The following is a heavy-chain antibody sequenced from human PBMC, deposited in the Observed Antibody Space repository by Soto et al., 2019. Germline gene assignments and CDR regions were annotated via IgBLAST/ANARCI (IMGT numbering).Heavy chain of an antibody. V-gene: IGHV3-9*01. CDR1: GFTFDDYA. D-gene: IGHD3-16*02. J-gene: IGHJ4*02. CDR2: ISWNSGSI. CDR3: AKDPARLGELSLYLDY. Sequence: EVQLVESGGGLVQPGRSLRLSCAASGFTFDDYAMHWVRQAPGKGLEWVSGISWNSGSIGYADSVKGRFTISRDNAKNSLYLQMNSLRAEDTALYYCAKDPARLGELSLYLDYWGQGTLVTVSS.